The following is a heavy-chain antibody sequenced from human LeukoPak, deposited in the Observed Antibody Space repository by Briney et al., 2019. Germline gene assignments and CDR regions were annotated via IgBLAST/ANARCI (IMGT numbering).Heavy chain of an antibody. Sequence: GGSLRLSCAASGFTFSNYNMNWVRQAPGKGLEWVSSISSSSSYIYYADSVKGRFTISRDNAKNSLNLQMNSLRAEDTAVYYCARDPPNPIGYSYECDIWGQGTMVTVSS. J-gene: IGHJ3*02. CDR1: GFTFSNYN. CDR2: ISSSSSYI. V-gene: IGHV3-21*01. D-gene: IGHD5-18*01. CDR3: ARDPPNPIGYSYECDI.